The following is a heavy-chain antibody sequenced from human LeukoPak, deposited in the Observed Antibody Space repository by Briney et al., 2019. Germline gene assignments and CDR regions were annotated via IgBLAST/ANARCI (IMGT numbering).Heavy chain of an antibody. Sequence: ASVTVSCKTSGYTFTIYSMNWVRQAPGQGLEWMGYINTNTGNPTYAQGFTGRFVFSLDTSVSTAYLQISSLEAEDTAVYYCARDRRSGSYDYWGQGTLVTVSS. D-gene: IGHD3-10*01. V-gene: IGHV7-4-1*02. CDR3: ARDRRSGSYDY. CDR2: INTNTGNP. J-gene: IGHJ4*02. CDR1: GYTFTIYS.